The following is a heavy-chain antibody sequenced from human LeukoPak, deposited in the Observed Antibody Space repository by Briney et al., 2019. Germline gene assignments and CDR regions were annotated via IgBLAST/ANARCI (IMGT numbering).Heavy chain of an antibody. Sequence: GTSLRLSCAASGFGFTFSTSVIHWVRQAPGKGLEWVAATSHDGNGKYYAESVKGRFTISRDNSRNTVYVEMSSLRVEDTAVYFCTREGESSGYAGAFDIWGHGTMVTVS. CDR2: TSHDGNGK. J-gene: IGHJ3*02. CDR1: GFGFTFSTSV. CDR3: TREGESSGYAGAFDI. D-gene: IGHD3-22*01. V-gene: IGHV3-30-3*01.